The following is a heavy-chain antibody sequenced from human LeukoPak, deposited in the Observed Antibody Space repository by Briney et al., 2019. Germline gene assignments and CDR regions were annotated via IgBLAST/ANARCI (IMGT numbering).Heavy chain of an antibody. J-gene: IGHJ6*03. Sequence: SETLSLTCTVSGGSISSYYWSWIRQPPGKGLEWIGYIYTSGSTNYNPSLKSRVTISVDTSKNQFSLKLSSVTAADTAVYYCARGYYYYYMDVWGKGTTVTVSS. CDR1: GGSISSYY. CDR2: IYTSGST. V-gene: IGHV4-4*09. CDR3: ARGYYYYYMDV.